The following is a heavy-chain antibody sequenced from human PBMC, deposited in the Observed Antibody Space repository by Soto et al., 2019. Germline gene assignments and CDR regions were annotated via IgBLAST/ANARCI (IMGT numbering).Heavy chain of an antibody. Sequence: EVQLLESGGALEHPGGSLRLSCAAAGFAFSTYAMTWVRQAPGKGLEWVSVVSGSGGSSYYAASVKGPFTISRDNSKNTLFLQMNGLRAEDTAVYYCAKVTKRAAAGRYEYYKYGMDVWGQGTTVTVS. D-gene: IGHD6-13*01. V-gene: IGHV3-23*01. CDR1: GFAFSTYA. CDR3: AKVTKRAAAGRYEYYKYGMDV. J-gene: IGHJ6*02. CDR2: VSGSGGSS.